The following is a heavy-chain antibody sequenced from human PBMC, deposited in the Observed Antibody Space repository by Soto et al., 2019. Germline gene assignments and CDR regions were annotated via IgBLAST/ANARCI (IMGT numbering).Heavy chain of an antibody. V-gene: IGHV3-11*04. CDR1: GFTFSDYY. D-gene: IGHD6-19*01. CDR2: ISSSSSNI. CDR3: ARDRGWSLFDY. Sequence: PGGSLRLSCAASGFTFSDYYMSWIRQAPGKGLEWVSYISSSSSNIYYADSVKGRFTISRDNAKNTLYLQMNSLRAEDTAVYYCARDRGWSLFDYWGQGTLVTVSS. J-gene: IGHJ4*02.